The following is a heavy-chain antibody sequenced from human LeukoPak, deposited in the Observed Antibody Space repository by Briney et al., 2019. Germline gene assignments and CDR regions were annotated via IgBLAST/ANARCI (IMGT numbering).Heavy chain of an antibody. Sequence: GGSLRLSCAASGFTFSSYAMSWVRQAPGKGLEWVSAISGSGGSTYYADSVKGRFTISRDNSKNTLYLQMNSLRAEDTAVYYCANRVPRSSGWFIFDYWGQGTLVTVSS. J-gene: IGHJ4*02. V-gene: IGHV3-23*01. CDR3: ANRVPRSSGWFIFDY. CDR2: ISGSGGST. CDR1: GFTFSSYA. D-gene: IGHD6-19*01.